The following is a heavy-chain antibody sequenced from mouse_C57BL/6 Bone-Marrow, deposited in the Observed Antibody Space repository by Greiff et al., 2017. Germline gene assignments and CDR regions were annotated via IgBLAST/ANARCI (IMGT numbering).Heavy chain of an antibody. V-gene: IGHV1-55*01. CDR2: IYPGSGST. J-gene: IGHJ1*03. Sequence: QVQLKQPGAELVKPGASVKMSCKASGYTFTSYWVTWVKQRPGQGLEWIGDIYPGSGSTNYNEKFKSKATLTVDTTSSTAYMQLSSLTSAASAAYYWAIPYSSNYWYFDVWGTGPTVTVSS. CDR3: AIPYSSNYWYFDV. D-gene: IGHD2-5*01. CDR1: GYTFTSYW.